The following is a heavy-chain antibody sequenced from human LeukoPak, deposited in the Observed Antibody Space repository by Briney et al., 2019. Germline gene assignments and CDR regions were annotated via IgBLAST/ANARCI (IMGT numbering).Heavy chain of an antibody. CDR3: ARVDSSSSSRPDAFDI. J-gene: IGHJ3*02. V-gene: IGHV4-30-2*01. CDR1: GGSISSGGYY. D-gene: IGHD6-6*01. CDR2: IYHSGST. Sequence: PSQTLSLTCTVSGGSISSGGYYWSWIRQPPGKGLEWIGYIYHSGSTYYNPSLKSRVTISVDRSKNQFSLKLSSVTAADTAVYYCARVDSSSSSRPDAFDIWGQGTMVTVSS.